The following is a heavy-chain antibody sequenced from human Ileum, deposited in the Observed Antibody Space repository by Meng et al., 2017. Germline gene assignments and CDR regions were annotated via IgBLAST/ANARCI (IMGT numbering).Heavy chain of an antibody. Sequence: QVPLRQWGAGLLKPWEALSLTCAVYGGSFSGYYWSWIRQPPGKGLEWIGEINHSGSTNYNPSLKSRVTISVDTSKNQFSLKLSSVTAADTAVYYCARGGPWFDPWGQGTLVTVSS. J-gene: IGHJ5*02. CDR1: GGSFSGYY. CDR2: INHSGST. CDR3: ARGGPWFDP. V-gene: IGHV4-34*01.